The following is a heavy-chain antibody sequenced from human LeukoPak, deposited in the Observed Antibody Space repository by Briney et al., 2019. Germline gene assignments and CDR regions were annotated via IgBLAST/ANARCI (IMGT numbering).Heavy chain of an antibody. V-gene: IGHV3-21*01. CDR2: ISSSSSYI. CDR3: ARDGYSGSYGGTNDY. Sequence: GGSLRLSRAASGFTFSSYSMNWVRQAPGKGLEWVSSISSSSSYIYYADSVKGRFTISRDNAKNSLYLQMNSLRAEDTAVYYCARDGYSGSYGGTNDYWGQGTLVTVSS. J-gene: IGHJ4*02. CDR1: GFTFSSYS. D-gene: IGHD1-26*01.